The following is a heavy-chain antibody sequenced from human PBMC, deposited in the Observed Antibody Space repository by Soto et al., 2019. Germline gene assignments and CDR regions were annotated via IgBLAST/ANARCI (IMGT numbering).Heavy chain of an antibody. CDR1: GYTFTNYG. CDR3: ARGANVAVPAALTY. V-gene: IGHV1-18*01. Sequence: QVQLVQSGAEVKKPGASVKVSCKASGYTFTNYGVSWVRQAPGQGLEWMGWISGYNGNTNYAQMLQGRVTITTDTSTSTAYMGLRSLRSDDTAVYYCARGANVAVPAALTYWGQGSLVTVSS. D-gene: IGHD2-2*01. CDR2: ISGYNGNT. J-gene: IGHJ4*02.